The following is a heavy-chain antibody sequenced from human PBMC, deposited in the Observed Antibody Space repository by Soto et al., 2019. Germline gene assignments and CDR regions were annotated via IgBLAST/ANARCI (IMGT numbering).Heavy chain of an antibody. Sequence: GESLKISCQGSGYSFNYYWIGWVRQMPGRGLEWMGVIYPNDSDIAYSPSFQGQVTLSVDKSISTAYLQWGSLKASDTAMYYCARQGIFCSGDTCKAQQYFELWGQGTQVTVSS. CDR2: IYPNDSDI. CDR1: GYSFNYYW. D-gene: IGHD2-15*01. CDR3: ARQGIFCSGDTCKAQQYFEL. J-gene: IGHJ1*01. V-gene: IGHV5-51*01.